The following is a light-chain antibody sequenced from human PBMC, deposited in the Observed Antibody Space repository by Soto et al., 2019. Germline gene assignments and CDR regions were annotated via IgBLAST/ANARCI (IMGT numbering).Light chain of an antibody. J-gene: IGLJ2*01. CDR1: NSDVGAYKY. V-gene: IGLV2-14*01. CDR2: EVS. CDR3: SSYTSSSTLLV. Sequence: QSALTQPVSVSGSPGQSITISCTGTNSDVGAYKYVSWYQQHPGKAPKLMIYEVSNRPSGVSHRFSGSKSGNTASLTISGLQAEDEADYYCSSYTSSSTLLVFGGGTKLTVL.